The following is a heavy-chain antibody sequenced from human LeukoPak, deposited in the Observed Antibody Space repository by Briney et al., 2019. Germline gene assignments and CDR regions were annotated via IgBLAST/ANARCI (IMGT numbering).Heavy chain of an antibody. CDR3: AKGLLSWGYYYYGMDV. J-gene: IGHJ6*02. CDR1: GFTFSSYA. D-gene: IGHD3-16*01. Sequence: PGGSLRLSCAASGFTFSSYAMSWVRQAPGKGLEWGSAISGSGGSTYYADSVKGRSTISRDNSKNTLYLQMNSLRAEDTAVYYCAKGLLSWGYYYYGMDVWGQGTTVTVSS. V-gene: IGHV3-23*01. CDR2: ISGSGGST.